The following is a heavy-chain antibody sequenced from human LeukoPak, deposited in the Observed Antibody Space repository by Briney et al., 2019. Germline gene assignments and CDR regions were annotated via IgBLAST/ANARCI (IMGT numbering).Heavy chain of an antibody. D-gene: IGHD6-13*01. CDR1: GFTFSSYE. CDR2: ISSSGSTI. J-gene: IGHJ4*02. V-gene: IGHV3-48*03. Sequence: GGSLRLSCAASGFTFSSYEMNWVRQAPGKGLEWVSYISSSGSTIYYADSVKGRFTISRDNAKNSLYLQMNSLRAEDTAVYYCAPFSRSWYPFDYWGQGTRFTVSS. CDR3: APFSRSWYPFDY.